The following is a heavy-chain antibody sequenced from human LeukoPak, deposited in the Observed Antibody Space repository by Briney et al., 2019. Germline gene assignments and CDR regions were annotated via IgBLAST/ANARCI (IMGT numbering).Heavy chain of an antibody. CDR3: ARHTTVGSGYYYDAFDI. V-gene: IGHV5-51*01. CDR1: GYSFTNYW. D-gene: IGHD3-22*01. CDR2: IYPGNSHT. Sequence: GESLKISCKGSGYSFTNYWIGWVRQMPGKGLEWMGIIYPGNSHTRYSPSFQGQVTISADKSISTAYLQWSSLKASDTAMYYCARHTTVGSGYYYDAFDIWGQGTMVTVSS. J-gene: IGHJ3*02.